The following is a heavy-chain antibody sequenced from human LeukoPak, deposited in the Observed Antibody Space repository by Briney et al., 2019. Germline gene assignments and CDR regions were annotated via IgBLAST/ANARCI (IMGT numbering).Heavy chain of an antibody. V-gene: IGHV1-69*13. CDR2: IIPILDTI. CDR1: GGTFNKDA. D-gene: IGHD6-19*01. CDR3: ARGKWLVPFDY. Sequence: SAKVSCRAAGGTFNKDAIGWLRQAPGQGFEWMGEIIPILDTINYAQRFQGRVTITADEPTSTVYMELSNLRSEDTAVYFCARGKWLVPFDYWGQGTLVTVSS. J-gene: IGHJ4*02.